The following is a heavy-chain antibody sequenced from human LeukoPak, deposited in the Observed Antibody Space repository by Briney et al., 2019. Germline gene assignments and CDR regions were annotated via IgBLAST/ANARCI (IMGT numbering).Heavy chain of an antibody. Sequence: ASVKVSCKASGYTFTSYGISWVRQAPGQGLEWMGWISAYSGNTNYAQKLQGRVTMTTDTSTSTAYMELRSLRSDDTAVYYCARVLIFGVERSLAFDYWGQGTLVTVSS. V-gene: IGHV1-18*01. CDR1: GYTFTSYG. D-gene: IGHD3-3*01. J-gene: IGHJ4*02. CDR3: ARVLIFGVERSLAFDY. CDR2: ISAYSGNT.